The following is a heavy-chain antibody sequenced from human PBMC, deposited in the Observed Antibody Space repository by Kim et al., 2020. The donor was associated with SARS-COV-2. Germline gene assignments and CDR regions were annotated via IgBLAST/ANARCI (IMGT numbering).Heavy chain of an antibody. D-gene: IGHD1-26*01. Sequence: ASVKVSCKASGYTFTSYGISWVRQAPGQGLEWMGWINAYNGNTNCAQKLQGRVTMTTETSTSTAYMELRSLRSDDTAVYYCARDLRSGAHFDYWGQGTLLTVSS. CDR3: ARDLRSGAHFDY. J-gene: IGHJ4*02. CDR1: GYTFTSYG. V-gene: IGHV1-18*01. CDR2: INAYNGNT.